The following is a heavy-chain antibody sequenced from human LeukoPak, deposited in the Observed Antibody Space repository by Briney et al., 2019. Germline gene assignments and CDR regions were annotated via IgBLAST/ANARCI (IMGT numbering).Heavy chain of an antibody. CDR1: GFTFSDYY. Sequence: GGSLRLSCAASGFTFSDYYMRWIRQAPGKGLEWVSYISSSGSTIYYADSVKGRFTISRDNAKNSLYLQMNSLRAEDTAVYYCARDRTIFGVVSRFDHWGQGTLVTVSS. V-gene: IGHV3-11*01. D-gene: IGHD3-3*01. CDR3: ARDRTIFGVVSRFDH. J-gene: IGHJ5*02. CDR2: ISSSGSTI.